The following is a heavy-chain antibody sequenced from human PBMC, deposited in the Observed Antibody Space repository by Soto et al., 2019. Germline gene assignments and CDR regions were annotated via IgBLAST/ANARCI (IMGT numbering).Heavy chain of an antibody. CDR1: GFTFSSYW. D-gene: IGHD3-10*01. CDR3: ARARGSGRYFLDAFDI. CDR2: IKQDGSEK. Sequence: EVQLVESGGGLVQPGGSLRLSCAASGFTFSSYWMSWVRQAPGKGLEWVANIKQDGSEKYYVDSVKGRFTISRDTAKNSLYLQMNGLRAEDTAVYYCARARGSGRYFLDAFDIWGQGTMVTVSS. V-gene: IGHV3-7*04. J-gene: IGHJ3*02.